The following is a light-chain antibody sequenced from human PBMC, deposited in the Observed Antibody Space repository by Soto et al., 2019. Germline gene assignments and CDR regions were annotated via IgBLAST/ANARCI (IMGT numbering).Light chain of an antibody. J-gene: IGKJ4*01. V-gene: IGKV1D-12*01. CDR1: QAISSW. Sequence: DIQMTQSPDSVSASVGDTITITCRASQAISSWVAWYQQKPGQAPKLLVYAASKLQGGVPLRFSGSGSGTDFTLTINTLRPEDFATYYCQQANSFPLTFGGGTRVEVK. CDR2: AAS. CDR3: QQANSFPLT.